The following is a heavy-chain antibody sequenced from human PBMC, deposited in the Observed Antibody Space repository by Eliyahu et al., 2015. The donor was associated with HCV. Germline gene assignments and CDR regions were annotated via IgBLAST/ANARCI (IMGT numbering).Heavy chain of an antibody. CDR1: GYXFXGXY. Sequence: QVQLVQSGAEVKKPGASVKVSCKASGYXFXGXYMHWVRQAPGQGLGWMGWINPNSGGTNYAQKFQGRVTMTRDTSISTAYMELSRLRSDDTAVYYCARVRANYYDSTPDGMDVWGQGTTVTVSS. V-gene: IGHV1-2*02. J-gene: IGHJ6*02. D-gene: IGHD3-22*01. CDR3: ARVRANYYDSTPDGMDV. CDR2: INPNSGGT.